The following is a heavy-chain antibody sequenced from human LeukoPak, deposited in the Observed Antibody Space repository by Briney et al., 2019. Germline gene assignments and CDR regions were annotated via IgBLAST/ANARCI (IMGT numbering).Heavy chain of an antibody. CDR3: AGRPNSWYNWFDP. V-gene: IGHV4-59*08. Sequence: PSETPSLTCTVSGGSISSYYWSWIRQPPGKGLEWIGYIYYSGSTNYNPSLKSRVTISVDTSKNQFSLKLSSVTAADTAVYYCAGRPNSWYNWFDPWGQGTLVTVSS. J-gene: IGHJ5*02. CDR2: IYYSGST. D-gene: IGHD6-13*01. CDR1: GGSISSYY.